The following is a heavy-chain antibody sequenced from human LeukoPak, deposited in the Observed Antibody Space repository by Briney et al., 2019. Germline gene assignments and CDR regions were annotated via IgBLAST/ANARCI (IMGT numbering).Heavy chain of an antibody. V-gene: IGHV4-59*11. CDR1: GGSISSHY. D-gene: IGHD3-9*01. CDR3: ARAPDDILTGYLYYFDY. CDR2: IYYSGST. Sequence: SETLSLTCTVSGGSISSHYWSWIRQPPGKGLEWIGYIYYSGSTNYNPSLKSRVTISVDTSKNQFSLELSSVTAADTAVYYCARAPDDILTGYLYYFDYWGQGTLVTVSS. J-gene: IGHJ4*02.